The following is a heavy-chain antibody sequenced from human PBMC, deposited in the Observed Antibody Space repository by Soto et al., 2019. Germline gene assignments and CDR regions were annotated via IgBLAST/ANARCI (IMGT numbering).Heavy chain of an antibody. CDR2: IYQSGST. CDR1: SGSISSGHW. J-gene: IGHJ6*02. CDR3: ATNSYYRLGV. V-gene: IGHV4-4*02. Sequence: SETLSLTCAVSSGSISSGHWWNWVRQPPGKGLEWIGEIYQSGSTHYNPSLKSRVTVSVDKSMNQFSLKLTSVTAADTAVYYCATNSYYRLGVWGQGTTVTVSS.